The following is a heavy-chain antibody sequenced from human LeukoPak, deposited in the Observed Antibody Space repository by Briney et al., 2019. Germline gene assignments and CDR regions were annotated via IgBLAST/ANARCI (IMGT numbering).Heavy chain of an antibody. CDR3: AKDGSIAVAGIEDY. J-gene: IGHJ4*02. D-gene: IGHD6-19*01. Sequence: GRSLRLSYAASGFTFSSYGMHWVRQAPGKGLEWVAVIWYDGSNKYYADSVKGRFTISRDNSKNTLYLQMNSLRAEDTAVYYCAKDGSIAVAGIEDYWGQGTLVTVSS. CDR2: IWYDGSNK. V-gene: IGHV3-33*06. CDR1: GFTFSSYG.